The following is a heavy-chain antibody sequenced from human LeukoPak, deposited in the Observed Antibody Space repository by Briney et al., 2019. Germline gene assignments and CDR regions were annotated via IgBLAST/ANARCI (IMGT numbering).Heavy chain of an antibody. Sequence: ASVKVSCKASGYTFTDYYVHWVRQSPGQGLEWMGGINPNSGATNYAQTFQGRVTITTVTSFSTAYMEPRSLRSDDTAVYYCASVYSAYDLAQLDYWGQGTLVTVSS. CDR2: INPNSGAT. CDR3: ASVYSAYDLAQLDY. CDR1: GYTFTDYY. J-gene: IGHJ4*02. V-gene: IGHV1-2*02. D-gene: IGHD5-12*01.